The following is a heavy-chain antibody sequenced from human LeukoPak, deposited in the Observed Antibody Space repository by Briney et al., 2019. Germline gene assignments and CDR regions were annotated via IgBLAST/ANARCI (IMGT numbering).Heavy chain of an antibody. CDR2: IHPNSGAT. V-gene: IGHV1-2*02. J-gene: IGHJ4*02. CDR1: GYTFTDYY. CDR3: ARDMGGYSGYDYDY. D-gene: IGHD5-12*01. Sequence: ASVKVSCKTSGYTFTDYYLHWVRQAPGQGLEWVGWIHPNSGATHYAQKFQGRLTMTRDTSISTVYMELTRLRSDDTAVYYCARDMGGYSGYDYDYWGQGTLVTASS.